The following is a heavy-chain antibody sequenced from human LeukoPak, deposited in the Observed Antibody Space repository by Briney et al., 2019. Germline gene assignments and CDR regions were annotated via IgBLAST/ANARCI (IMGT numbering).Heavy chain of an antibody. J-gene: IGHJ6*03. D-gene: IGHD2-2*01. CDR2: IIPIFGTA. CDR1: GGTFSSYA. CDR3: ARGDPGVVVPAAPQSYYYYYMDV. V-gene: IGHV1-69*13. Sequence: RWASVKVSCKASGGTFSSYAISWVRQAPGQGLEWMGGIIPIFGTANYAQKFQGRVTITADESTSTAYMELSSLRSEDTAVYYCARGDPGVVVPAAPQSYYYYYMDVWGKGTTVTVSS.